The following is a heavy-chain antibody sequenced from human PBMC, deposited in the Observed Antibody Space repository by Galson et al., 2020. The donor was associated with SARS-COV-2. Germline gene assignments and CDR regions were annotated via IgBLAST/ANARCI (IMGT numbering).Heavy chain of an antibody. J-gene: IGHJ6*03. Sequence: ASVKVSCKASGGTFSSYAISWVRQAPGQGLEWMGGIIPIFGTANYAQKFQGRVTITTDESTSTAYMELSSLRSEDTAVYYCASATPGYSYGHYYYYMDVWGKGTTVTVSS. V-gene: IGHV1-69*05. D-gene: IGHD5-18*01. CDR1: GGTFSSYA. CDR3: ASATPGYSYGHYYYYMDV. CDR2: IIPIFGTA.